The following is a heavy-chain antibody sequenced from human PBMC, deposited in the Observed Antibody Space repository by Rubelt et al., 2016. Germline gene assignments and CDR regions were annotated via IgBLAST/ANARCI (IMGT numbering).Heavy chain of an antibody. CDR2: ISGSGGST. Sequence: RGGLEWVSAISGSGGSTYYADSVKGRFTISRDNAKKSLYLQMNSLRAEDTAVYYCARSPTYYYYYMDVWGKGTTVTVSS. CDR3: ARSPTYYYYYMDV. J-gene: IGHJ6*03. V-gene: IGHV3-11*04.